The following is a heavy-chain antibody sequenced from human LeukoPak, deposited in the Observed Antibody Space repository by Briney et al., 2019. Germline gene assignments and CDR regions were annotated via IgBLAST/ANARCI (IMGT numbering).Heavy chain of an antibody. CDR2: ISWNSGSI. Sequence: GGSLRLSCAASGFTFDDYAMPWVRQAPGKGLEWVSGISWNSGSIGYADSVKGRFTISRDNAKNSLYLQMNSLRAEDTALYYCAKGRPPLNWGQGTMVTVSS. J-gene: IGHJ3*01. V-gene: IGHV3-9*01. CDR3: AKGRPPLN. CDR1: GFTFDDYA.